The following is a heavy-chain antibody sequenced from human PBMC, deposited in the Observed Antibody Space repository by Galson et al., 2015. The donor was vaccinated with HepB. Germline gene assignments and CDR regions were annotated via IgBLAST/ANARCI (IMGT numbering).Heavy chain of an antibody. CDR1: GGSISSYY. CDR3: AGTYDYDSSGYKGLDY. Sequence: ETLSLTCPVSGGSISSYYWSWIRQPPGKGLEWIGYIYYSGSTNYNPSLKSRVTISVDTSMNQFSLKLSSVTAADTAVYYCAGTYDYDSSGYKGLDYWGQGTLVTVSS. CDR2: IYYSGST. V-gene: IGHV4-59*01. D-gene: IGHD3-22*01. J-gene: IGHJ4*02.